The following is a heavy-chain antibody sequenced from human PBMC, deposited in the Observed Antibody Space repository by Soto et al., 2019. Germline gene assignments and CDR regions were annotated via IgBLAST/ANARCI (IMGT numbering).Heavy chain of an antibody. CDR2: ISAYNGNT. CDR3: AREYGDPGYYHYGXDV. CDR1: GYTFTSYG. Sequence: ASVKVSCKASGYTFTSYGISWVRQAPGQGLEWMGWISAYNGNTNYAQKLQGRVTMTTDTSTSTAYMELRSLRSDDTAVYYCAREYGDPGYYHYGXDVWGQGTTVTVSS. V-gene: IGHV1-18*04. J-gene: IGHJ6*02. D-gene: IGHD4-17*01.